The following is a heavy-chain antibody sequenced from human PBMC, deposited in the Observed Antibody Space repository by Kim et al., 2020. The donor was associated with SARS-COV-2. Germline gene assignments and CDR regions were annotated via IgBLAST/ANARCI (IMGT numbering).Heavy chain of an antibody. Sequence: GGSLRLSCAASGFTFSSYAMSWVRQAPGKGLEWVSAISGSGGSTYYADSVKGRFTISRDNSKNTLYLQMNSLRAEDTAVYYCAKRGCTNGVCYHLGANWFDPWGQGTLVTVSS. D-gene: IGHD2-8*01. CDR2: ISGSGGST. V-gene: IGHV3-23*01. J-gene: IGHJ5*02. CDR3: AKRGCTNGVCYHLGANWFDP. CDR1: GFTFSSYA.